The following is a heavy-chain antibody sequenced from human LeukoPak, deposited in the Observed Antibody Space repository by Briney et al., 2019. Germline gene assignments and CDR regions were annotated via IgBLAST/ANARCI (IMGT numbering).Heavy chain of an antibody. D-gene: IGHD1-1*01. Sequence: SMKVSCKASGGTFSSYAISWVRQAPGQGLGWMGRIIPILGIANYAQKFQGRVTITADKSTSTAYMELSSLRSEDTAVYYCASKAPDTTFDYWGQGTLVTVSS. CDR3: ASKAPDTTFDY. V-gene: IGHV1-69*04. J-gene: IGHJ4*02. CDR2: IIPILGIA. CDR1: GGTFSSYA.